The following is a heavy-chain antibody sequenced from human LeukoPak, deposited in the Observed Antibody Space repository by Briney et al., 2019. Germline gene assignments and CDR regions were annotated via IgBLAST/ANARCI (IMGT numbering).Heavy chain of an antibody. CDR1: GGSINRSY. J-gene: IGHJ6*03. CDR2: IHHSGST. CDR3: ARGGTISGVGNYYMDV. V-gene: IGHV4-59*01. Sequence: SETLSLTCTVSGGSINRSYWSWNRQSPGKGLEWIGYIHHSGSTNYNPSLKSRVTISIDTSKTQFSLNLISVTAADTAVYYCARGGTISGVGNYYMDVWGKGTTVTVSS. D-gene: IGHD3-3*01.